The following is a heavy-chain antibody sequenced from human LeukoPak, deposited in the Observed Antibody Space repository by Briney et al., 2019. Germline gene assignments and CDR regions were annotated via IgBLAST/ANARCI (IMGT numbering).Heavy chain of an antibody. CDR1: GYTFTSYG. CDR3: ARVRSGSRRGYCSGGSCYPFDY. D-gene: IGHD2-15*01. J-gene: IGHJ4*02. CDR2: ISAYNGNT. Sequence: ASVKVSCKASGYTFTSYGISWVRQAPGQGLEWMGWISAYNGNTNYAQKLQGRVTMTTDTSTSTAYMELRSLRSDDTAVYYCARVRSGSRRGYCSGGSCYPFDYWGQGTLVTVSS. V-gene: IGHV1-18*01.